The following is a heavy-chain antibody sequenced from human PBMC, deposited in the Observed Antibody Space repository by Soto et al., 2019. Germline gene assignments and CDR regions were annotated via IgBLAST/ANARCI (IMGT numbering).Heavy chain of an antibody. D-gene: IGHD3-22*01. CDR3: ARGYYYDSSVSPPQSRYGMDV. J-gene: IGHJ6*02. Sequence: SETLSLTCAVYGGSFSGYYWSWIRQPPGKGLEWIGEINHSGSTNYNPSLKSRVTISVDTSKNQFSLKLSSVTAADTAVYYCARGYYYDSSVSPPQSRYGMDVWGQGTTVTVSS. V-gene: IGHV4-34*01. CDR1: GGSFSGYY. CDR2: INHSGST.